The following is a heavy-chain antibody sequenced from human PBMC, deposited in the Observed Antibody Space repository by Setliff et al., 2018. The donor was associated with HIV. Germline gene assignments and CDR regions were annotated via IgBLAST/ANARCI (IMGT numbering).Heavy chain of an antibody. CDR1: GDSINTPHC. J-gene: IGHJ4*02. CDR2: IKQDER. D-gene: IGHD3-22*01. CDR3: AGSRGYFVQAD. V-gene: IGHV3-7*01. Sequence: PSETLSLTCAVSGDSINTPHCWSWVRQAPGKGLEWVAIIKQDERRYVDSVKGRFTISRDDARNSLYLQMNNLRVEDTAVYYCAGSRGYFVQADWGQGTLVTVSS.